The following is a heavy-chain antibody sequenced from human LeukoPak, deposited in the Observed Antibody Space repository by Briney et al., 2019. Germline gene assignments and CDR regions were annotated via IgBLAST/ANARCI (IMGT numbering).Heavy chain of an antibody. CDR1: GGTFSSCA. V-gene: IGHV1-69*13. CDR2: IIPIFGTA. Sequence: SVKVSCKASGGTFSSCAISWVRQAPGQGLEWMGGIIPIFGTANYAQKFQGRVTITADESTSTAYMELSSLRSEDTAVYYCARERPLQDYYYGMDVWGQGTTVTVSS. J-gene: IGHJ6*02. CDR3: ARERPLQDYYYGMDV.